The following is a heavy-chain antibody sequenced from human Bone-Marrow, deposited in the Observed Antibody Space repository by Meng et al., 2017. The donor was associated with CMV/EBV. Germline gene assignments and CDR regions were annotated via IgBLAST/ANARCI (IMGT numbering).Heavy chain of an antibody. CDR2: INHSGST. Sequence: SETLSLTCAVYGGSFSGYYWSWIRQPPGKGLEWIGEINHSGSTNYNPSLKSRVTISVDTSKNQFSLKLSSVTAADTAVYYCAREGASYGGIDYWGQGTLVTVYS. J-gene: IGHJ4*02. CDR3: AREGASYGGIDY. V-gene: IGHV4-34*01. CDR1: GGSFSGYY. D-gene: IGHD3-16*01.